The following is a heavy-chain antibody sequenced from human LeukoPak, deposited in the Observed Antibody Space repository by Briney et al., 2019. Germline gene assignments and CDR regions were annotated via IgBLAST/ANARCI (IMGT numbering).Heavy chain of an antibody. CDR2: IHASGNT. CDR3: AGDLGYGYYFYYYLDV. V-gene: IGHV4-61*02. D-gene: IGHD5-18*01. Sequence: SQTLSLTCTVSGGSISSYYWTWIRQPAGKGLECLGRIHASGNTYYNPTLNSRIAISIDTSKNQFSLKVSSVAAADTAVYYCAGDLGYGYYFYYYLDVWGKGTTVTVSS. CDR1: GGSISSYY. J-gene: IGHJ6*03.